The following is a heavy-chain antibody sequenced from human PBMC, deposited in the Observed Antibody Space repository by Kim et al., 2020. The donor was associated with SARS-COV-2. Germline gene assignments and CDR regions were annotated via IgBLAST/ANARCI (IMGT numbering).Heavy chain of an antibody. D-gene: IGHD1-26*01. J-gene: IGHJ4*02. Sequence: GGSLRLSCAASGFTFSSYEMNWVRQAPGKGLEWVSYISSSGSTIYYADSVKGRFTISRDNAKNSLYLQMNSLRAEDTAVYYCAREVVGADFDYWGQGNLVTVSS. CDR1: GFTFSSYE. CDR2: ISSSGSTI. V-gene: IGHV3-48*03. CDR3: AREVVGADFDY.